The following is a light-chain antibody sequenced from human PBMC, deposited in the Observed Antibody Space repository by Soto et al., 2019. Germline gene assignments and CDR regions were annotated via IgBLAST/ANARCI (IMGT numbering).Light chain of an antibody. J-gene: IGLJ2*01. CDR1: SSNIGAGYD. CDR3: QSSDSSLSGHVV. V-gene: IGLV1-40*01. Sequence: QSVLTQPPSVSGAPGQRVTISCTGSSSNIGAGYDVHWYQQLPGTAPKLLIYGNSNRPSGVPDRVSGSKSGTSASLAITGLQAEDEADYYCQSSDSSLSGHVVFGGGTKLTVL. CDR2: GNS.